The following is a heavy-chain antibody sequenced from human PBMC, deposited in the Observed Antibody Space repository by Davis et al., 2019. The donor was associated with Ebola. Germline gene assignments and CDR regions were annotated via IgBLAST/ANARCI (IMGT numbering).Heavy chain of an antibody. J-gene: IGHJ4*02. D-gene: IGHD5-18*01. CDR3: ARDAGYSYGLDY. Sequence: LRLSCTVSGGSISSGGYYWSWIRQHPGKGLEWIGYIYYSGSTNYNPSLKSRVTISVDTSKNQFSLKLSSVTAADTAVYYCARDAGYSYGLDYWGQGTLVTVSS. CDR1: GGSISSGGYY. V-gene: IGHV4-31*03. CDR2: IYYSGST.